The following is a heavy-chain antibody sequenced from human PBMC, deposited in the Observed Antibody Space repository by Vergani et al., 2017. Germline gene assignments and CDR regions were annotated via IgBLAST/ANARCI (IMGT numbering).Heavy chain of an antibody. CDR1: GGSISSGGYS. Sequence: QLQLQESGSGLVKPSQTLSLTCAVSGGSISSGGYSWSWIRQPPGKGLEWIGYNYHSGSTYYNPSLRSRVTISVDRSKNQFSLKLSSVTAADTAVYYCARFVVAADYFNYWGQGTLVTVTS. CDR2: NYHSGST. J-gene: IGHJ4*02. CDR3: ARFVVAADYFNY. D-gene: IGHD2-15*01. V-gene: IGHV4-30-2*01.